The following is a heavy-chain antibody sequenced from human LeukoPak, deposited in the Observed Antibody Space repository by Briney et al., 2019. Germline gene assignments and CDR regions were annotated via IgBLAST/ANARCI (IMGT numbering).Heavy chain of an antibody. V-gene: IGHV3-30-3*01. D-gene: IGHD1-1*01. CDR1: GFTFSSYA. CDR3: ARPESGIYYFDY. J-gene: IGHJ4*02. CDR2: ISYDGSNK. Sequence: LGGSLRLSCAASGFTFSSYAMHWVRQAPGKGLEWVAVISYDGSNKYYADSVKGRFTISRDNSKNTLYLQMNSLRAEDTAVYYCARPESGIYYFDYWGQGTLVTVSS.